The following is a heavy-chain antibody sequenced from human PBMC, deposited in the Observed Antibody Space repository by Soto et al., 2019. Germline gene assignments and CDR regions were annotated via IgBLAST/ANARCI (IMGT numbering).Heavy chain of an antibody. V-gene: IGHV4-31*03. CDR1: GGSMSNGDHY. J-gene: IGHJ4*02. D-gene: IGHD3-22*01. Sequence: SETMSLTCTVAGGSMSNGDHYWNWLRQHPVTGLEWIGYINYRGSTNYNPPLKSRVTISVDTSKNQFSLKLSSVTAADTAVYYCARAALTPYYYDSSGYYLLRGFDYWGQGTLVTVSS. CDR3: ARAALTPYYYDSSGYYLLRGFDY. CDR2: INYRGST.